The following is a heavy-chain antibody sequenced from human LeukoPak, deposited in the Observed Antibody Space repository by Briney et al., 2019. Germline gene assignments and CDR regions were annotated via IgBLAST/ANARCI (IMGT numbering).Heavy chain of an antibody. Sequence: PGGSLRLSCAASGFTFDDYAMHWVRQPPGKGLEWVSGISWNSDNIAFADFVKGRFTISRDNAKNSLYLQMNSLRVEDTALYFCARKIESSAAHYFDYWGQGTLVTVSS. J-gene: IGHJ4*02. CDR2: ISWNSDNI. CDR1: GFTFDDYA. V-gene: IGHV3-9*01. CDR3: ARKIESSAAHYFDY. D-gene: IGHD3-22*01.